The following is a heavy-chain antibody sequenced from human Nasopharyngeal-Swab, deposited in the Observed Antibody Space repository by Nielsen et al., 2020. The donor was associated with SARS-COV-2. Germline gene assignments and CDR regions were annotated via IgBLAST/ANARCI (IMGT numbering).Heavy chain of an antibody. CDR1: GFTFSSYS. V-gene: IGHV3-30*02. J-gene: IGHJ4*02. CDR2: IRYDGSNK. CDR3: AKDLGYCSSTSCAAGSFDY. D-gene: IGHD2-2*01. Sequence: GESLKISCAASGFTFSSYSMHWVRQAPGKGLEWVAFIRYDGSNKYYADSVKGRFTISRDNSKNTLYLQMNSLRAEDTAVYYCAKDLGYCSSTSCAAGSFDYWGQGTLVTVSS.